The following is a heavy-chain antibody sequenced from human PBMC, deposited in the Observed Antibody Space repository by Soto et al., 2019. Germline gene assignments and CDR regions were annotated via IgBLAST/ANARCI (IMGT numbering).Heavy chain of an antibody. V-gene: IGHV1-46*01. CDR2: INPSGGSP. CDR1: GYTFTNYF. CDR3: ARAPGRFDY. J-gene: IGHJ4*02. Sequence: QVQLVQSGAEVKKPGASVKISCKASGYTFTNYFMDWVRQAPGQGLEWMGTINPSGGSPSYAQKFQGRVTMTSDTSTGTVYMALSSLRSEDTAVYYCARAPGRFDYWGQGALVTVSS.